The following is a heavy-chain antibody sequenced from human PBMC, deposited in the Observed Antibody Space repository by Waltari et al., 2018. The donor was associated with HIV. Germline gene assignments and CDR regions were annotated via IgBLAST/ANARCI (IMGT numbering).Heavy chain of an antibody. D-gene: IGHD3-3*01. CDR3: AREEFGDFWSGYFTWGKNYYGMDV. Sequence: EVQLVESGGGLVQPGGSQRLSCAASGFTFSSYWMHWVRQAPGKGLVWVSRLXXDGXSTNYADSVKGRFTISRDNAKNTLYLQMNSLRAEDTAVFYCAREEFGDFWSGYFTWGKNYYGMDVWGQGTTVTVSS. V-gene: IGHV3-74*01. CDR2: LXXDGXST. CDR1: GFTFSSYW. J-gene: IGHJ6*02.